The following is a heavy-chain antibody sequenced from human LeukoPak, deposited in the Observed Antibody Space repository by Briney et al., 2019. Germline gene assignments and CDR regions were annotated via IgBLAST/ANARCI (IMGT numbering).Heavy chain of an antibody. CDR1: GFTFSSYA. J-gene: IGHJ6*03. Sequence: GGSLRLSCAASGFTFSSYAMHWVRQAPGKGLEWVAVISYDGSNKYYADSVKGRFTISRDNSKNTLYLQMNSLRAEDTAVYYCARGGYYDFWSGYYIYYYMDVWGKGTTVTVSS. CDR3: ARGGYYDFWSGYYIYYYMDV. V-gene: IGHV3-30*04. D-gene: IGHD3-3*01. CDR2: ISYDGSNK.